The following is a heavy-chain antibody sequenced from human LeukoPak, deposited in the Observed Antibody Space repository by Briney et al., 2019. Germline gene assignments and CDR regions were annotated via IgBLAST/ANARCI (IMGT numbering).Heavy chain of an antibody. J-gene: IGHJ6*03. Sequence: SETLSLTCTVSGGSIRSYYWSWIRQPPGKGLEWIGYIYYSGSTNYNPSLKSRVTISVDTSKNQFSLKLSSVTAADTAVYYCERGGGLDYYYYYMDVWGKGTTVTVSS. CDR2: IYYSGST. CDR1: GGSIRSYY. V-gene: IGHV4-59*01. D-gene: IGHD6-6*01. CDR3: ERGGGLDYYYYYMDV.